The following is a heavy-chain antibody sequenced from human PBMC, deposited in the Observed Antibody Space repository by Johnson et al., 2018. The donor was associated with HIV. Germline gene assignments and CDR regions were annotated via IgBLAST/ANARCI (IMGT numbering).Heavy chain of an antibody. CDR1: GFTFDEHG. V-gene: IGHV3-20*04. D-gene: IGHD3-22*01. CDR3: ARVTYYYDSSGYSLAAFDI. Sequence: EVQVLESGGGVIRPGGSLRLSCAASGFTFDEHGMSWVRQAPGTGLAWVSGIHWNGGTTSYADSVKGRFTIFRDNAKTSLYLQMNSLRAEDTALYYCARVTYYYDSSGYSLAAFDIWGQGTIVTVSS. CDR2: IHWNGGTT. J-gene: IGHJ3*02.